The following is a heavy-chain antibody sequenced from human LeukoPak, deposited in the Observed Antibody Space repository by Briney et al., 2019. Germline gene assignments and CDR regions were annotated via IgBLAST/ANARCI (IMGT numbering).Heavy chain of an antibody. Sequence: GGSLRLSCEASEFTFSSYNMNWVRQAPGKGLEWVSSISSSGSYIYYADAVKGRFTISRDNAKNLLFLHMNSLRPEDTAVYFCAGNVRPYSASAGYAYWGQGTLVTVSS. CDR2: ISSSGSYI. V-gene: IGHV3-21*01. CDR3: AGNVRPYSASAGYAY. CDR1: EFTFSSYN. J-gene: IGHJ4*02. D-gene: IGHD3-10*02.